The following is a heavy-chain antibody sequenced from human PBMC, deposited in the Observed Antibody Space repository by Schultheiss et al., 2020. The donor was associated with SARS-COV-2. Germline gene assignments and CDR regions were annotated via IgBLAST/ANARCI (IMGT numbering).Heavy chain of an antibody. V-gene: IGHV1-2*02. CDR3: ARASVVAAPHPFDY. D-gene: IGHD2-15*01. J-gene: IGHJ4*02. CDR2: INPNSGGT. CDR1: GHTLTELS. Sequence: ASVKVSCKVSGHTLTELSMHWVRQAPGQGLEWMGWINPNSGGTNYAQNLQGRVTMTTDTSTSTAYMELSRLRSDDTAVYYCARASVVAAPHPFDYWGQGTLVTVSS.